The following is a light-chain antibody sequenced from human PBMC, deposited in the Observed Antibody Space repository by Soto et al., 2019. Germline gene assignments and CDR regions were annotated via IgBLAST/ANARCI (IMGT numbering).Light chain of an antibody. CDR3: QQLNSYPVT. J-gene: IGKJ4*01. CDR2: AAS. CDR1: QDITSY. V-gene: IGKV1-9*01. Sequence: DIQLTQSPSFLSASVGDRVTLTCRASQDITSYLAWYQQKPGKAPKLLIYAASTLQSGVPSRFSGSGSGTEFTLTISSLQPEDFATSYCQQLNSYPVTFGGGTKVEIK.